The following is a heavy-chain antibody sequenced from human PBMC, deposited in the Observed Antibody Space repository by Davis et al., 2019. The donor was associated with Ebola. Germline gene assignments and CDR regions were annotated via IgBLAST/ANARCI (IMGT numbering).Heavy chain of an antibody. J-gene: IGHJ6*03. Sequence: PSETLSLTCTVSGGSISSYYWSWIRQPPGKGLEWIGYIYYSGSTNYNPSLKSRVTISVDTSKNQFSLKLSSVTAADTAVYYCARVYSDTAMYYYYMDVWGKGTTVTVSS. CDR2: IYYSGST. CDR1: GGSISSYY. D-gene: IGHD5-18*01. V-gene: IGHV4-59*12. CDR3: ARVYSDTAMYYYYMDV.